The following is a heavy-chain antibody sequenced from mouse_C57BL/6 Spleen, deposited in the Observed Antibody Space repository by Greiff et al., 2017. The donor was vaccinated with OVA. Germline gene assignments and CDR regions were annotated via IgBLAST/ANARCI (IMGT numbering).Heavy chain of an antibody. D-gene: IGHD3-2*02. CDR1: GFTFSSYG. J-gene: IGHJ2*01. CDR2: ISSGGSYT. Sequence: EVQLVESGGDLVKPGGSLKLSCAASGFTFSSYGMSWVRQTPDKRLEWVATISSGGSYTYYPDSVKGRFTISRDNAKNTLYLHMSSLKSEDTALYYCASLRQLRPYYFDYWGQGTTLTVSS. V-gene: IGHV5-6*01. CDR3: ASLRQLRPYYFDY.